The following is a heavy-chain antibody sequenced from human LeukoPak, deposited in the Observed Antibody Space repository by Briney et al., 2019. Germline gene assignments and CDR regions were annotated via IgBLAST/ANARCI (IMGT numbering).Heavy chain of an antibody. Sequence: SETLSLTCTVSGGSISSYYWSWIRQPARKGLEWIGRIYTSGSTNYNPSLKSRVTMSVDTSKNQFSLKLSSVTAADTAVYYCARGDLKYYYDSSGYYPDYWGQGTLVTVSS. CDR2: IYTSGST. J-gene: IGHJ4*02. D-gene: IGHD3-22*01. V-gene: IGHV4-4*07. CDR3: ARGDLKYYYDSSGYYPDY. CDR1: GGSISSYY.